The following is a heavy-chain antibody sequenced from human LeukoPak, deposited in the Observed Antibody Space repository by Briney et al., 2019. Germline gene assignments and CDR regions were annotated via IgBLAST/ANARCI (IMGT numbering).Heavy chain of an antibody. CDR1: GFTFPSYG. D-gene: IGHD6-13*01. V-gene: IGHV3-30*18. CDR3: AKDRDISWYSGCFDY. CDR2: ISYDGTYK. J-gene: IGHJ4*02. Sequence: GGSLRLSCSASGFTFPSYGMHWVRQAPGKGLEWVAVISYDGTYKYYADSVRGRFTISRDDSKNTLYLQTNSLRADDTAVYYCAKDRDISWYSGCFDYWGQGTQVTVSS.